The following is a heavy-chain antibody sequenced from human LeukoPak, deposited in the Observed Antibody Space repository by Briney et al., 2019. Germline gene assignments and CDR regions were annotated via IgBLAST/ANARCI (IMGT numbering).Heavy chain of an antibody. V-gene: IGHV3-30-3*01. J-gene: IGHJ4*02. CDR2: ISYDGSNK. D-gene: IGHD6-13*01. Sequence: GGSLRLSCAASGFTFSSYAMHWVRQAPGKGLEWVAVISYDGSNKYYADSVKGRFTISRDNSKNTLYLQMNSLRAEDTAVYYCASFRDTGYSSSWPRGHHDYWGQGTLVTVSS. CDR3: ASFRDTGYSSSWPRGHHDY. CDR1: GFTFSSYA.